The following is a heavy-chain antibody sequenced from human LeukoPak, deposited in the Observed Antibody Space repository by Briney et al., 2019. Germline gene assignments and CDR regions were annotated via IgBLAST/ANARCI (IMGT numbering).Heavy chain of an antibody. CDR2: IKQDGSEK. D-gene: IGHD3-9*01. CDR1: GFTFSSYA. J-gene: IGHJ6*02. Sequence: PGGSLRLSCEASGFTFSSYAMHWVRQAPGKGLEWVANIKQDGSEKYFVDSLKGRFTISRDNAKNSLYLQMNSLRAEDTAVYYCARENYDILTYFGTCMDVWGQGTTVTVSS. V-gene: IGHV3-7*04. CDR3: ARENYDILTYFGTCMDV.